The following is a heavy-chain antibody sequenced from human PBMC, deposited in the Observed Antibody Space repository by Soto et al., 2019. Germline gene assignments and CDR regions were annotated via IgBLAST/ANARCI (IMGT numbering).Heavy chain of an antibody. CDR2: ISSGASNM. V-gene: IGHV3-48*03. CDR3: ARDPNYDFWSGYRNKEGTYGMDV. D-gene: IGHD3-3*01. Sequence: LRLSCAASGFAFSGFEMNWVRQAPGKGLEWVSYISSGASNMYYADSVKGRFTISRDNAQSSLYLQMNSLRVEDTAVYYCARDPNYDFWSGYRNKEGTYGMDVWGQGTTVTVSS. CDR1: GFAFSGFE. J-gene: IGHJ6*02.